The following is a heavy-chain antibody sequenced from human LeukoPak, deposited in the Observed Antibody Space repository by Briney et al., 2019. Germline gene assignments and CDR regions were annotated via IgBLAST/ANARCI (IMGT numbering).Heavy chain of an antibody. CDR2: IIPIFGTA. D-gene: IGHD3-10*02. V-gene: IGHV1-69*13. CDR1: GGTFSSYA. J-gene: IGHJ5*02. CDR3: ARAHVFRNWFDP. Sequence: SVKVSCKASGGTFSSYAISWVRQAPGQGLEWMGGIIPIFGTANYAQKFQGRVTITADESTSTAYMELSSLRSEDTAVYYCARAHVFRNWFDPWGQGTLVTVSS.